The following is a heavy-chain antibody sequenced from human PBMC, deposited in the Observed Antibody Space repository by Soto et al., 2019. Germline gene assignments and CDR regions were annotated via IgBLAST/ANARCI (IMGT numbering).Heavy chain of an antibody. CDR2: IIPLFGST. D-gene: IGHD5-12*01. CDR3: ARDLGTGYDSGDY. V-gene: IGHV1-69*12. J-gene: IGHJ4*02. CDR1: GDIFSGYS. Sequence: QVQLVQSGAEVKKPGSSVKVSCTASGDIFSGYSISWEREAPGQGLEWMGGIIPLFGSTNYAPKFQGRVTITADQCTNTGYMELSSLKSEDTAVYYCARDLGTGYDSGDYWGQGTLVTVSS.